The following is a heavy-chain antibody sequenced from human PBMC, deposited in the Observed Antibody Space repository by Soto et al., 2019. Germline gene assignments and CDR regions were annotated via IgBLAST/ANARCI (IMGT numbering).Heavy chain of an antibody. CDR2: IKPDGSQK. CDR1: GFTFSSYW. V-gene: IGHV3-7*04. J-gene: IGHJ3*02. D-gene: IGHD3-22*01. CDR3: ARGDYHDSSGPFSDAFDI. Sequence: QLVESGGDLVQPGGSLRLSCAASGFTFSSYWMSWVRQAPGKGLEWVANIKPDGSQKWYVDSVKGRFTISRDNAKKSRYIQVNSLRAEDKAVYYCARGDYHDSSGPFSDAFDIWGQGTMVTVSS.